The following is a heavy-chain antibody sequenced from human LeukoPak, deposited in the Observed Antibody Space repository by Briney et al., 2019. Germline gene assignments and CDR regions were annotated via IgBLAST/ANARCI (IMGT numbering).Heavy chain of an antibody. V-gene: IGHV4-59*01. J-gene: IGHJ4*02. D-gene: IGHD6-13*01. Sequence: SETLSLTCTVSGGSISSYYWSWIRQPPGKGLEWIEYIYYSGSTNYNPSLKSRVTISVDTSKNQFSLKLSSVTAADTAVYYCARDRPGGSSLDYWGQGTLVTVSS. CDR2: IYYSGST. CDR1: GGSISSYY. CDR3: ARDRPGGSSLDY.